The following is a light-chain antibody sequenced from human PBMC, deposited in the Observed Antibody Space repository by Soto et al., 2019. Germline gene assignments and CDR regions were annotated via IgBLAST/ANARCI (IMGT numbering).Light chain of an antibody. Sequence: IVMTRSQATLSVSPGERATLSCRASQSINRNLAWYQQKPGQAPRLLMFRASIRATGFPARFSGSGSGTEFNITISSLQSEDSAIYYCQQYNNWPRATFGGGTKVEIK. V-gene: IGKV3-15*01. CDR3: QQYNNWPRAT. J-gene: IGKJ4*01. CDR2: RAS. CDR1: QSINRN.